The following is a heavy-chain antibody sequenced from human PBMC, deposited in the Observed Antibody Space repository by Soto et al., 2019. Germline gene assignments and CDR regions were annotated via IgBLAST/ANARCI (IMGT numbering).Heavy chain of an antibody. CDR1: GFTFSSSE. J-gene: IGHJ3*01. CDR2: IHPSGQPI. Sequence: EVQLVESGGGLVQPGGSLRLSCAVSGFTFSSSEMYWVRQAPGKGLEWISYIHPSGQPIFYADSVKGRFTISRENANNSLFLQMNSLRAEDTAVYYCAGRASRWGQGTMVTVSS. V-gene: IGHV3-48*03. D-gene: IGHD5-12*01. CDR3: AGRASR.